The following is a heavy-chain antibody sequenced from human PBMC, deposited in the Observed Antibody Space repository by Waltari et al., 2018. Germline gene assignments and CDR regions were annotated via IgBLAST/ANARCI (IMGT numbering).Heavy chain of an antibody. CDR3: VLYSSSFLGDC. D-gene: IGHD6-13*01. V-gene: IGHV3-74*01. J-gene: IGHJ4*02. CDR1: VFTFSTYW. CDR2: INPDGSII. Sequence: EVQLVESGGGLVQPGGSLRLSCAASVFTFSTYWMHWVRQDPGKGLVSVSHINPDGSIINYADSVKGRFTISRDNAKSTLFLQMNSLRAEDTAVYYCVLYSSSFLGDCWGQGTLVTVSS.